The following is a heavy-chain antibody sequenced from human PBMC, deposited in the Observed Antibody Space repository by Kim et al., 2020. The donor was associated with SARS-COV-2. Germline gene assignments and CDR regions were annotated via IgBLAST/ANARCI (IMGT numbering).Heavy chain of an antibody. J-gene: IGHJ4*02. V-gene: IGHV3-48*03. CDR3: ARANGDYGGAGEFEY. D-gene: IGHD4-17*01. Sequence: GGSLRLSCAASGFNFSNYEMNWVRQAPGKGLEWISNISSRGTTIYYADSVKGRFTISRDNAKNSLYLQMDSLRAEDTAVYYCARANGDYGGAGEFEYCGQRTLVSVSS. CDR2: ISSRGTTI. CDR1: GFNFSNYE.